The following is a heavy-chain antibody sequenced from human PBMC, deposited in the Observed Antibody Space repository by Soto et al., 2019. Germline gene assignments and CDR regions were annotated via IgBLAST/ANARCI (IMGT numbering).Heavy chain of an antibody. D-gene: IGHD5-18*01. J-gene: IGHJ6*02. CDR2: IIPILGIA. CDR1: GGTFSSYT. Sequence: QVQLVQSGAEVKKPGSSVKVSCKASGGTFSSYTISWVRQAPGQGLEWMGRIIPILGIANYAQKFQGRVTITADKSTSTAYMELSSLRSEDTAVYYCASPEVVDTAIVTSDYGMDVWGQGTTVTVSS. CDR3: ASPEVVDTAIVTSDYGMDV. V-gene: IGHV1-69*02.